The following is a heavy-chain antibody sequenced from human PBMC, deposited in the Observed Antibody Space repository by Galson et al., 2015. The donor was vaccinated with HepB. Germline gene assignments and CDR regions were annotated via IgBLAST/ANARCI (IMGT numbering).Heavy chain of an antibody. CDR1: GFTFNKYL. CDR3: MYGHYGS. V-gene: IGHV3-7*03. CDR2: IKPDGSEE. D-gene: IGHD4-17*01. Sequence: SLRLSCAASGFTFNKYLMNWVRQAPGKGLEWVATIKPDGSEEYYVDTVKGRFTVSRDNAESSLYLQMNSLKVDDTAVYYCMYGHYGSWGRGTLVTVSS. J-gene: IGHJ5*02.